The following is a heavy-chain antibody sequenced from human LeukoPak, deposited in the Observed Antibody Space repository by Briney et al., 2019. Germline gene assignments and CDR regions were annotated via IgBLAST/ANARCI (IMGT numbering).Heavy chain of an antibody. D-gene: IGHD1-26*01. CDR1: GFTFSSYT. J-gene: IGHJ4*02. CDR3: ANTGTSGSYYFDYFDY. Sequence: GGSLRLSCAASGFTFSSYTMSWVRQAPGKGLEWVSAISGSGGSTYYADSVKGRFTISRDNSKNTLYLQMNSLRAEDTAVYYCANTGTSGSYYFDYFDYWGQGTLVTVSS. V-gene: IGHV3-23*01. CDR2: ISGSGGST.